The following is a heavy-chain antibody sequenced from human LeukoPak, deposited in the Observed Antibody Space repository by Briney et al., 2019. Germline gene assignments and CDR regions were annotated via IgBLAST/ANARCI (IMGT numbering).Heavy chain of an antibody. V-gene: IGHV4-59*01. CDR3: ARVGPWCFDL. J-gene: IGHJ2*01. CDR2: IDYSGST. CDR1: GGSISTYY. Sequence: SETLSLTCSVSGGSISTYYWSWIRQPPGKGLEWIGYIDYSGSTNYNPSLKSRVTMSVDTSKNQFSLKLSSVTAADTAVYYCARVGPWCFDLWGRGTLATVSS.